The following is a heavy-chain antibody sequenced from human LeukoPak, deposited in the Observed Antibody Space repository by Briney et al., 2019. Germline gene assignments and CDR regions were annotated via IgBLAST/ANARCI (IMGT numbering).Heavy chain of an antibody. D-gene: IGHD3-10*01. Sequence: GRSLRLSCAASGFTFSSYAMHRVRQAPGKGLEWVAVISYDGSNKYYADSVKGRFTISRDNSKNTLYLQMNSLRAEDTAVYYCARDKIEWSYYHYGMDVWGQGTTVTVSS. CDR3: ARDKIEWSYYHYGMDV. V-gene: IGHV3-30-3*01. J-gene: IGHJ6*02. CDR1: GFTFSSYA. CDR2: ISYDGSNK.